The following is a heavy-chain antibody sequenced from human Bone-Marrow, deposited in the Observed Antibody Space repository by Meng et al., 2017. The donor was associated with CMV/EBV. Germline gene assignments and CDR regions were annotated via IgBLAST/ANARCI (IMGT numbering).Heavy chain of an antibody. CDR2: IVVGSGNT. D-gene: IGHD2-2*01. J-gene: IGHJ5*02. CDR1: GFTFTSSA. V-gene: IGHV1-58*01. CDR3: ARTGYCSSTSCRRRWFDP. Sequence: SVKVSCKASGFTFTSSAVQWVRQARGQRLEWIGWIVVGSGNTNYAQKFQERVTITRDMSTSTAYMELSSLRSEDTAVYYCARTGYCSSTSCRRRWFDPWGQGTLVTVSS.